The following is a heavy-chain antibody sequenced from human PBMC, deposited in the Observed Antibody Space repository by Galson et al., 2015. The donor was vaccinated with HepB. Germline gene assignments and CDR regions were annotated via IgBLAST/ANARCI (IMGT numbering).Heavy chain of an antibody. CDR3: AQGGYDIQNWFDP. J-gene: IGHJ5*02. CDR1: GFTFSSYA. Sequence: SLRLSCAASGFTFSSYAMHWVRQAPGKGLEYVSAISSNGGSTYYADSVKGRFTISRDNSKNTLYLEVSSLRAEDTAVYYCAQGGYDIQNWFDPWGQGTLVTVSS. CDR2: ISSNGGST. V-gene: IGHV3-64D*06. D-gene: IGHD3-9*01.